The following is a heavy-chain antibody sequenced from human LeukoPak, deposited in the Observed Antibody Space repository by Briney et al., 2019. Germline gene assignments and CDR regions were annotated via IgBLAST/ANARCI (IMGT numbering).Heavy chain of an antibody. J-gene: IGHJ4*02. D-gene: IGHD3-3*01. CDR2: IKSDGSST. CDR1: GFTFSSYW. Sequence: PGGSLRLSCAVSGFTFSSYWMHWVRQTPGKGLVWVSRIKSDGSSTSHADSVKGRFTISRDNAKYTLYLQMNSLRGEDTAVYYCASGRWSDYLDYWGQGTLVTVSS. V-gene: IGHV3-74*01. CDR3: ASGRWSDYLDY.